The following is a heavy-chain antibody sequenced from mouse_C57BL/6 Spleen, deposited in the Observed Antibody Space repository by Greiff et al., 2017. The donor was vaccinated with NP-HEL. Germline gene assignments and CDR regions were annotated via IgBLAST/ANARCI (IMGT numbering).Heavy chain of an antibody. CDR3: ARWSSGYAFAY. J-gene: IGHJ3*01. Sequence: EVQLQQSGPELVKPGASVKISCKASGYTFTDYYMNWVKQSHGKSLEWIGDINPNNGGTSYNQKFKGKATLTVDKSSSTAYMELRSLTSEDSAVYYCARWSSGYAFAYWGQGTLVTVSA. V-gene: IGHV1-26*01. CDR2: INPNNGGT. D-gene: IGHD3-2*02. CDR1: GYTFTDYY.